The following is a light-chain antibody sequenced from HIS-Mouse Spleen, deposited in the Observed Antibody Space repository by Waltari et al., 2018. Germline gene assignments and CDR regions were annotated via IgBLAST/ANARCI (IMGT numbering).Light chain of an antibody. V-gene: IGLV3-10*01. CDR1: ALPKKY. Sequence: SYELTQPPSVSVSPGQTARITCSGYALPKKYAYWYQQKSGQAPVLVIYEDSKRPSGIPGGFSGSSSGTMATLTISGAQVEDEADYYCYSTDSSGNHRVFGGGTKLTVL. CDR2: EDS. J-gene: IGLJ2*01. CDR3: YSTDSSGNHRV.